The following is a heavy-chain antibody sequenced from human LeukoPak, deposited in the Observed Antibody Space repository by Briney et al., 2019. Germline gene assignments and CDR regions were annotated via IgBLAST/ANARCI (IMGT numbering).Heavy chain of an antibody. Sequence: SMKVSCKASGGTFSSYAISWVRQAPGQGLEWMGGIIPIFGTANYAQKFQGRVTITADESTNTAYMELSSLRSEDTAVYYCARETGDGYNWMGYWGQGTLVTVSS. CDR3: ARETGDGYNWMGY. D-gene: IGHD5-24*01. V-gene: IGHV1-69*13. J-gene: IGHJ4*02. CDR2: IIPIFGTA. CDR1: GGTFSSYA.